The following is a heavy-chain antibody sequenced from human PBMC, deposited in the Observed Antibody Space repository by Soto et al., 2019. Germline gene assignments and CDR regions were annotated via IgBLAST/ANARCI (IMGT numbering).Heavy chain of an antibody. J-gene: IGHJ4*02. Sequence: GGSLRLSCAASGFIFSSYSMNWVRQAPGKGLEWVSSISSSSSYIYYADSVKGRFTISRDNAKNSLYLQMNSLRAEDTAVYYCARDRASGWYDYWGQGTLVTVSS. V-gene: IGHV3-21*01. D-gene: IGHD6-19*01. CDR2: ISSSSSYI. CDR3: ARDRASGWYDY. CDR1: GFIFSSYS.